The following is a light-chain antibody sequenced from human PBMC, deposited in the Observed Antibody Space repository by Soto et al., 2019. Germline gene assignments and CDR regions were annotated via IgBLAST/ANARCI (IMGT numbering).Light chain of an antibody. CDR3: QQHESYPRT. CDR1: QSINTW. J-gene: IGKJ1*01. V-gene: IGKV1-5*03. Sequence: DIQMTQSPSTLSASVGDRVTITCRASQSINTWLAWYQQKPGKAPRLLIYTASSLESGVPSRFSGGGSGTEFTLTISSLQPDDFATYYCQQHESYPRTFGQGTKVEIK. CDR2: TAS.